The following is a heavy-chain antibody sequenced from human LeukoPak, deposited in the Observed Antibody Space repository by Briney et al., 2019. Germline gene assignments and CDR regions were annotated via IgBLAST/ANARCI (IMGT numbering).Heavy chain of an antibody. J-gene: IGHJ4*02. CDR3: ARPIVATKLDY. D-gene: IGHD5-12*01. Sequence: GGSLRLSCPAYRIPSSSFWTSWVRQAPRKGMEWVANIKQDGSEKYYVDSVKGRSTISRDNAKNALYLQMNSLIAEDTAVYYCARPIVATKLDYWGQGTLVTVSS. CDR2: IKQDGSEK. V-gene: IGHV3-7*05. CDR1: RIPSSSFW.